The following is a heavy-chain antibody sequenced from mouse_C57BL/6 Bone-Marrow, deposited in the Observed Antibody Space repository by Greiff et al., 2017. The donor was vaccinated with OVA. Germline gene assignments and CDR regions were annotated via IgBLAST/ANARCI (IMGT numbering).Heavy chain of an antibody. CDR1: GYTFTNYW. Sequence: VQLQQSGAELVRPGTSVKMSCKASGYTFTNYWIGWAKQRPGHGLEWIGDIYPGGGYTNYNEKFKGKATLTADKSSSTAYMQFSSLTSEDSAIDYCARSAAQVTRYYFDYWGQGTTLTVSS. CDR2: IYPGGGYT. J-gene: IGHJ2*01. D-gene: IGHD3-2*02. CDR3: ARSAAQVTRYYFDY. V-gene: IGHV1-63*01.